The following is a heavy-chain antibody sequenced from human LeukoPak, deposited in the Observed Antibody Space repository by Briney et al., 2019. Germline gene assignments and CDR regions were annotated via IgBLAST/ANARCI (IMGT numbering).Heavy chain of an antibody. CDR2: IKQDGSEK. D-gene: IGHD5-12*01. J-gene: IGHJ3*01. CDR1: GFTFSSYW. V-gene: IGHV3-7*05. Sequence: GGSLRLSCAASGFTFSSYWMSWVRQAPGKGLEWVANIKQDGSEKYYVDSVKGRFTISRDNAKNSLYLQMNSLRAEDTAVYYCAADHGRYEGAFGLWGQGTMVTVSS. CDR3: AADHGRYEGAFGL.